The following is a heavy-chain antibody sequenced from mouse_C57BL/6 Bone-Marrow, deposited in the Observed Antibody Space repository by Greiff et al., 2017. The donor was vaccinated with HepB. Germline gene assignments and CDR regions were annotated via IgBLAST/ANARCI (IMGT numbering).Heavy chain of an antibody. CDR3: AMVTTNYFDY. J-gene: IGHJ2*01. CDR2: IYPGSGNT. Sequence: QVQLQQSGAELVRPGASVKLSCKASGYTFTDYYINWVKQRPGQGLEWIARIYPGSGNTYYNEKFKGKATLTAEKSSSTAYMQLSSLTSEDSAVYFCAMVTTNYFDYWGQGTTLTVSS. CDR1: GYTFTDYY. V-gene: IGHV1-76*01. D-gene: IGHD2-2*01.